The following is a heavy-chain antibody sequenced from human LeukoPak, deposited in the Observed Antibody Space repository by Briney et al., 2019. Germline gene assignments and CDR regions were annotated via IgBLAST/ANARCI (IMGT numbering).Heavy chain of an antibody. CDR1: GYTFTGYY. CDR3: ARGPLKRYDSSGYYGY. D-gene: IGHD3-22*01. Sequence: ASVKVSCKASGYTFTGYYMLWVRQAPGQGLEWMGWINPNSGGTNYAQKFQGRVTMTRDTSISTAYMELSRLRSDDTAVYYCARGPLKRYDSSGYYGYWGQGTLVTVSS. J-gene: IGHJ4*02. V-gene: IGHV1-2*02. CDR2: INPNSGGT.